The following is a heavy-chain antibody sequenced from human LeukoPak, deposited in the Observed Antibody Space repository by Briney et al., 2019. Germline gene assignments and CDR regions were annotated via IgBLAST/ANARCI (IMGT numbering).Heavy chain of an antibody. CDR1: GFTFDDYG. CDR2: INWNGGST. V-gene: IGHV3-20*04. CDR3: ARAPEYDSNPSQLYYFDY. D-gene: IGHD3-22*01. Sequence: PGGSLRLSCAASGFTFDDYGMSWVRQAPGKGLEWVSGINWNGGSTGYADSVKGRFTISRDNAKNSLYLQMNSLRSEDTAVYYCARAPEYDSNPSQLYYFDYWGQGTLVTVSS. J-gene: IGHJ4*02.